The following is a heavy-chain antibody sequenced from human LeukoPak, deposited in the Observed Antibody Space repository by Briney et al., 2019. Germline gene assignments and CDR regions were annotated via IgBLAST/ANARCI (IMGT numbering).Heavy chain of an antibody. V-gene: IGHV3-53*01. CDR2: IYSGGNT. CDR3: AKDTFPDYYDSKGSFDY. J-gene: IGHJ4*02. D-gene: IGHD3-22*01. CDR1: GFTVSSNS. Sequence: QPGGSLRLSCTVSGFTVSSNSWSWVRQAPGKGLEWVSFIYSGGNTHYSDSVKGRFTISRDNSKNTLYLQMNSLRAEDTAVYYCAKDTFPDYYDSKGSFDYWGQGTLVTVSS.